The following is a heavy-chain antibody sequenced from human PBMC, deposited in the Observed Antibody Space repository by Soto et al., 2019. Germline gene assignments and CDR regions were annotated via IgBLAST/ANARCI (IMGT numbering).Heavy chain of an antibody. V-gene: IGHV3-11*01. Sequence: SLRLSCEASGFTLSDYYMTWIRQAPGKGLEWISYISSSATIIYYADSVKGRFTISRDNAKTSLYLQMNSLRADDTAVYYCAKSFGLVLIQYDDWGQGTLVTVSS. CDR3: AKSFGLVLIQYDD. D-gene: IGHD3-3*01. CDR2: ISSSATII. J-gene: IGHJ4*02. CDR1: GFTLSDYY.